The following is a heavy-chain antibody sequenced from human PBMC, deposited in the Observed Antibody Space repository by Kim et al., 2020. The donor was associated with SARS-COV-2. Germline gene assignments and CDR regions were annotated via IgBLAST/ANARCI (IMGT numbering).Heavy chain of an antibody. D-gene: IGHD3-22*01. CDR1: GYSFTSYW. CDR3: ATANNYYYDSSGYWKKNAFDI. V-gene: IGHV5-10-1*01. Sequence: GESLKISCKGSGYSFTSYWISWVRQMPGKGLEWMGRIDPSDSYTNYSPSFQGHVTISADKSISTAYLQWSSLKASDTAMYYCATANNYYYDSSGYWKKNAFDIWGQGTMVTVSS. J-gene: IGHJ3*02. CDR2: IDPSDSYT.